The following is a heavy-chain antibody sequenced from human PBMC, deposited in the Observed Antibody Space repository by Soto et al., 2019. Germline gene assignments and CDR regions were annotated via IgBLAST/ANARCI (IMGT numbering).Heavy chain of an antibody. J-gene: IGHJ4*02. CDR1: DFTLSIAR. D-gene: IGHD3-10*01. CDR2: IKSKVDGGTT. Sequence: EVQLVESGGGSVKPGGSLRLSCAVSDFTLSIARMNWVRQAPGKGLEWVGRIKSKVDGGTTDYAAPVKGRFTISRDDSKNMLFLQMNSLKTEDTAVYYCSTGGYPSGLDYWGQGTLVTVSS. CDR3: STGGYPSGLDY. V-gene: IGHV3-15*07.